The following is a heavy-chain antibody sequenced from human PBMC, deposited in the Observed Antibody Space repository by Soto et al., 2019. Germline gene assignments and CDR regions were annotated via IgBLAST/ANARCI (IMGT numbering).Heavy chain of an antibody. Sequence: QVQLVQSGAVVRKPGSSVRVSCKASGGTFSSYIITWVRQAPGQGLEWMGGIIPIFGTSTYAQKFQDRVTIPADESTTTAYMELSSLRSEDTAVYYGARAYSSINYWFDPWAQVTLVTVSA. V-gene: IGHV1-69*01. CDR2: IIPIFGTS. D-gene: IGHD6-13*01. CDR3: ARAYSSINYWFDP. J-gene: IGHJ5*02. CDR1: GGTFSSYI.